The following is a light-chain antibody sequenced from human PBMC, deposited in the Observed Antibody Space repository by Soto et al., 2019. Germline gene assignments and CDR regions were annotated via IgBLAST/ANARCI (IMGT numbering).Light chain of an antibody. CDR2: TSN. Sequence: QSVLTQPPSVSGTPGQRVTFSCSGSNSNIGSNTVNWYQQLPGTAPKLLIYTSNRRFSGAPDRFSGSKSGTSASLAISGLQSEDEADYYCAAWDDSLLGVVFGGGTKLTVL. J-gene: IGLJ2*01. V-gene: IGLV1-44*01. CDR1: NSNIGSNT. CDR3: AAWDDSLLGVV.